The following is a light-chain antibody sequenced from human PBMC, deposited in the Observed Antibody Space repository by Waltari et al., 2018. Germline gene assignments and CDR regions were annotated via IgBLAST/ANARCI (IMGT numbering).Light chain of an antibody. V-gene: IGKV4-1*01. CDR3: QQYYSTPPT. Sequence: DIVMTQSPDSLAVCLGERATLNCKSSQSVLYSSNNKNYLAWYQQKPGLPPKLLIYWASTRESGVPDRFSGSGSGTDFTLTISSLQAEDVAVYYCQQYYSTPPTFGQGTKLEIK. J-gene: IGKJ2*01. CDR2: WAS. CDR1: QSVLYSSNNKNY.